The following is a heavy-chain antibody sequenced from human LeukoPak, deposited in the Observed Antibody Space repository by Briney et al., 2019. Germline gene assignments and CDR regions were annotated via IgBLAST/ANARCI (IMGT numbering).Heavy chain of an antibody. V-gene: IGHV1-8*01. D-gene: IGHD4-11*01. CDR2: MNPNSGGT. CDR1: GYTFTSYD. CDR3: ARTHHDYTNGNWFDP. J-gene: IGHJ5*02. Sequence: ASVKVSCKASGYTFTSYDINWVRQATGQGLEWMGWMNPNSGGTGYAQKFQGRVTMTRDTSISTAYMELSSLRSDVTAVYYCARTHHDYTNGNWFDPWGQGTLVTVSS.